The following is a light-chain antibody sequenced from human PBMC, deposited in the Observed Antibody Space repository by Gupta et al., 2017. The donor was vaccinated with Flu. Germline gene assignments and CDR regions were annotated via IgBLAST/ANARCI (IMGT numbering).Light chain of an antibody. CDR1: QSISSW. CDR3: QQCNSYSRT. CDR2: KAS. J-gene: IGKJ1*01. Sequence: DIQMTQTPSTLSAPVGDRVTITCRASQSISSWLAWYQQKPGKAPKLLIYKASSLESGVPSRFSGSGSGTEFTLTISSLQPDDFATYYCQQCNSYSRTFGQGTKVEIK. V-gene: IGKV1-5*03.